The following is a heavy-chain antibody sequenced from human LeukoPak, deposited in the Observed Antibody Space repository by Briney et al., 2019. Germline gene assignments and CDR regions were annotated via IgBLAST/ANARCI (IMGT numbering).Heavy chain of an antibody. Sequence: GGSLRLSCAASGFXFSTYWIHWVRQAPGKGPVWVSRINSDGSSTTYADSMKGRFTISRDNAKSTLYLQMNSLRADDTAVYYCARSYGMDVWGQGTTVTVSS. CDR1: GFXFSTYW. J-gene: IGHJ6*02. V-gene: IGHV3-74*01. CDR3: ARSYGMDV. CDR2: INSDGSST.